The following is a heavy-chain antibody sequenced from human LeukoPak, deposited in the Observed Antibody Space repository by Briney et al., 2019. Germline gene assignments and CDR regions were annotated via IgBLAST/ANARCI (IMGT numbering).Heavy chain of an antibody. Sequence: PGGSLRLSCAASGFTFSSYWMSWVRQAPGKGLEWVAIIKQDGSEKYYVDSVKGRFTISRDNAKNLLYLQMNSLRTEDTAVYYCAKDRWLQGYFDYWGQGTLVTVSS. J-gene: IGHJ4*02. CDR3: AKDRWLQGYFDY. V-gene: IGHV3-7*01. D-gene: IGHD5-24*01. CDR2: IKQDGSEK. CDR1: GFTFSSYW.